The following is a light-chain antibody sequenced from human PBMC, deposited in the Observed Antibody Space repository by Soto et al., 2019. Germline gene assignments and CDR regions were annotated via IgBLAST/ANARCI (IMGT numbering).Light chain of an antibody. CDR3: APWDDSLNGVV. Sequence: QSVLTQAHSASGTPGQRVTISCSGSSSNIASNTVNWYQQLPGTAPKLLIYSNNQRPSGVPDRFSGSKSGTSASLAISGLQSEDEADYYCAPWDDSLNGVVSGGGTQLTVL. V-gene: IGLV1-44*01. CDR1: SSNIASNT. CDR2: SNN. J-gene: IGLJ2*01.